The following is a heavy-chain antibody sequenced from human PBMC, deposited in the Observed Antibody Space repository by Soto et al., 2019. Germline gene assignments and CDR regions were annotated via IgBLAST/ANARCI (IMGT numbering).Heavy chain of an antibody. CDR2: SYYSGST. J-gene: IGHJ4*02. CDR3: ARSRAVVPAAPRGFGY. CDR1: GGSISSCDYY. D-gene: IGHD2-2*01. V-gene: IGHV4-30-4*01. Sequence: SETLSLTCTVSGGSISSCDYYWSWIRQPPXKGLEWIGYSYYSGSTYYNPCRNSRVTISVDTSKNQFSLKLSSVTAADTAVYYCARSRAVVPAAPRGFGYWGQGTLVTVSS.